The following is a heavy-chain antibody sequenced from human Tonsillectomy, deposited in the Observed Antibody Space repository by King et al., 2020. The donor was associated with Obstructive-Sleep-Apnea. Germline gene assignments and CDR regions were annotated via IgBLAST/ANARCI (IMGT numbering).Heavy chain of an antibody. CDR1: GFTVSSNY. CDR2: IYSGGST. Sequence: VQLVQSGGGLVQPGGSLRLSCAASGFTVSSNYMSWVRQAPGKGLEWVSLIYSGGSTYYADSVKGRFTVSRHTSNNTLYLQMNSLRAEDTAVYYCARGDSYYYYAMDVWGQGTTVTVSS. V-gene: IGHV3-53*04. J-gene: IGHJ6*02. CDR3: ARGDSYYYYAMDV.